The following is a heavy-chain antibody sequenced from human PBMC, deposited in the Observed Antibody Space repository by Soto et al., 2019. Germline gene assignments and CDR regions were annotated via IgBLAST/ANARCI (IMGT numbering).Heavy chain of an antibody. J-gene: IGHJ5*02. CDR1: GYTFTSYD. V-gene: IGHV1-8*01. CDR3: ARGRCSGGSCYYPPLP. D-gene: IGHD2-15*01. Sequence: QVQLVQSGAEVKKPGASVKVSCKASGYTFTSYDINWVRQATGQGLEWMGWMNPNSGNTGYAQKFQGRVTMTRSTSISTAYMELSSLRSEGTAVYYCARGRCSGGSCYYPPLPWGQGTLVTVSS. CDR2: MNPNSGNT.